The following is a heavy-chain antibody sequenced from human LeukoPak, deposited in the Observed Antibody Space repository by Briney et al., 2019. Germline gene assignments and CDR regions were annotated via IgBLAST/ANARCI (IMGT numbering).Heavy chain of an antibody. CDR2: ISAYNGNT. Sequence: ASVKVSCKASGGTFSSYAISGVRQAPGQGLEWMGWISAYNGNTNYAQKLQGRVTMTTDTSTSTPYMELSSLRSEDTAVYYCARPKYYLGSYYIFDPFWSWGQGTLVTVPS. CDR3: ARPKYYLGSYYIFDPFWS. V-gene: IGHV1-18*01. J-gene: IGHJ4*02. CDR1: GGTFSSYA. D-gene: IGHD3-10*01.